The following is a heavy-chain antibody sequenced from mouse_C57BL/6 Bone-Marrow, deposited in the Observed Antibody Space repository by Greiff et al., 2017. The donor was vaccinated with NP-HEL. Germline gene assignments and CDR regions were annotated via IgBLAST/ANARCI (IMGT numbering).Heavy chain of an antibody. D-gene: IGHD2-10*02. V-gene: IGHV5-17*01. CDR2: ISSGSSTI. CDR1: GFTFSDYG. J-gene: IGHJ2*01. Sequence: EVMLVESGGGLVKPGGSLKLSCAASGFTFSDYGMHWVRQAPEKGLEWVAYISSGSSTIYYADTVKGRFTISRDNAKNTLFLQMTSLRSEDTDVYYCARGGYGNYPDYWGQGTTLTVSS. CDR3: ARGGYGNYPDY.